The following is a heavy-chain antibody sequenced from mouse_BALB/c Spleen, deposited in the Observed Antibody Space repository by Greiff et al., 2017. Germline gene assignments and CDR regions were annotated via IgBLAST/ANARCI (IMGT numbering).Heavy chain of an antibody. CDR1: GFNIKDSY. CDR2: IDAANGNT. Sequence: FHVKQSGAELVKPGASVKLSCTASGFNIKDSYMHWVKQSPEQGLEWIGRIDAANGNTKYDPKFQGKATIIAHTSSNTAYLQLSSLTYEDTDVSYCATRQHGEEGFAYWGQGTLVTVSA. CDR3: ATRQHGEEGFAY. V-gene: IGHV14-3*02. J-gene: IGHJ3*01. D-gene: IGHD3-2*01.